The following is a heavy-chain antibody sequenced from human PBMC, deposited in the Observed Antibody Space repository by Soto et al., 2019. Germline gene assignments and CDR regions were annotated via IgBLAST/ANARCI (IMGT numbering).Heavy chain of an antibody. CDR2: ISWNGAAI. CDR1: GFTFGDHA. D-gene: IGHD5-12*01. CDR3: VRDISYDRWVGGLDV. J-gene: IGHJ6*02. Sequence: EVQLVESGGGLEQPGRSLRLSCAASGFTFGDHAMHWVRQAPGKGLQWVSGISWNGAAIGYGYSVKGRFSISRDSAKNSLYLQMSGLRPEDTALYYCVRDISYDRWVGGLDVWGRGTTVIVSS. V-gene: IGHV3-9*01.